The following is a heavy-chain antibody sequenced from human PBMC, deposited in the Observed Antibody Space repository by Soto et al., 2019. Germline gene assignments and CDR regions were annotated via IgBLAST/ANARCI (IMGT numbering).Heavy chain of an antibody. D-gene: IGHD1-26*01. CDR3: ARQWELSGYYYGMDV. V-gene: IGHV1-46*01. CDR2: INPSGGST. Sequence: GASVKVSCKASGYTFTSYCMHWVRQAPGQGLEWMGIINPSGGSTSYAQKFQGRVTMTRDTSTSTVYMELSSLRSEDTAVYYCARQWELSGYYYGMDVWGQGTTVTVSS. J-gene: IGHJ6*02. CDR1: GYTFTSYC.